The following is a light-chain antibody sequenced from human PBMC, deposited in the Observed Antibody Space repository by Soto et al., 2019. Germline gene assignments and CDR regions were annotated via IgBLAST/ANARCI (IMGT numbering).Light chain of an antibody. V-gene: IGLV9-49*01. CDR2: VGTVGIVG. CDR3: GTDHGSGSNFVVV. J-gene: IGLJ2*01. CDR1: SGYSNYK. Sequence: QAVVTQTPSASASLGASVTLTCTLSSGYSNYKIDWFQQRPGKGPRFVMRVGTVGIVGSKGDGIPDRFSVLGSGLNRYLTIKNIQEDDESDYYCGTDHGSGSNFVVVFGGGTKLTVL.